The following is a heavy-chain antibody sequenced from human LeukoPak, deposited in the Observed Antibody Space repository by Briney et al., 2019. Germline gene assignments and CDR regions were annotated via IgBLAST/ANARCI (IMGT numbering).Heavy chain of an antibody. V-gene: IGHV3-23*01. Sequence: GGXLRLSCAASGFTFSSYAMSWVRQAPGKGLEWVSAISGSGGSTYYADSVKGRFTISRDNSKNTLYLQMNSLRAEDTAVYYCAKALLMDDAFDIWGQGTMVTVSS. CDR3: AKALLMDDAFDI. CDR1: GFTFSSYA. CDR2: ISGSGGST. D-gene: IGHD2-8*01. J-gene: IGHJ3*02.